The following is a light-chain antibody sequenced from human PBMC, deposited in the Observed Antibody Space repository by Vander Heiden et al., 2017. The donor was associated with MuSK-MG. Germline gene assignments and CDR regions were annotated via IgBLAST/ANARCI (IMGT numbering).Light chain of an antibody. CDR3: QYCDSRLRSHV. CDR1: NSNIGTGYD. J-gene: IGLJ1*01. V-gene: IGLV1-40*01. Sequence: QSVLTQPPSVSGAPGQRVTISCTGSNSNIGTGYDVHWYQQLPGTVPKVLSEDTTNRPSGVPDRFSASRAGTSESREINGLQAEDEAEDDCQYCDSRLRSHVFGTGTKLTVL. CDR2: DTT.